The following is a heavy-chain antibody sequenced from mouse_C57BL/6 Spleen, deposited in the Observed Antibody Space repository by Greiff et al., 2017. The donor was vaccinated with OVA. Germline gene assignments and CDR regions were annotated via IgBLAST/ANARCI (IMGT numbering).Heavy chain of an antibody. J-gene: IGHJ4*01. D-gene: IGHD2-4*01. CDR2: SRNKANDYTT. Sequence: EVKLMESGGGLVQSGRSLRLSCATSGFTFSDFYMEWVRQAPGKGLEWIAASRNKANDYTTEYSASVKGRFIVSRDTTQIILYLQMNALRAEDTAIYYWARDASDYDEEGYAMDYWGQGTSVTVSS. CDR3: ARDASDYDEEGYAMDY. V-gene: IGHV7-1*01. CDR1: GFTFSDFY.